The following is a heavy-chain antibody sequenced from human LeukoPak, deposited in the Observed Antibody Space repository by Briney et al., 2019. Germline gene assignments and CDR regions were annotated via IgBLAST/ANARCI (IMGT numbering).Heavy chain of an antibody. CDR2: IYHSGST. Sequence: TSETLSLTCAVSGYSISSDYYWGWIRQPPGEGLEWMASIYHSGSTYYNPSLKNRVTISVDTSKSQLSLELISVTAADTAVYYCARIITMIRGERSGYFASWGQGTLVTVSS. CDR1: GYSISSDYY. V-gene: IGHV4-38-2*01. D-gene: IGHD3-10*01. CDR3: ARIITMIRGERSGYFAS. J-gene: IGHJ4*02.